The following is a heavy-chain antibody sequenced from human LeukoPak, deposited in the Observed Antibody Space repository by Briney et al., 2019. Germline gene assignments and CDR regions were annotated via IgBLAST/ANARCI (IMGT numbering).Heavy chain of an antibody. CDR1: GFTFSNYW. CDR2: INSDARST. V-gene: IGHV3-74*01. J-gene: IGHJ4*02. D-gene: IGHD2-15*01. Sequence: PGGSLRLSCAASGFTFSNYWMHWVRQAPGKGLVWVSRINSDARSTSYADSVKGRFTISRDNAKNSLYLQMNSLRAEDTAVYYCARASWGSAVVLAATASDFWGQGTLVTVSS. CDR3: ARASWGSAVVLAATASDF.